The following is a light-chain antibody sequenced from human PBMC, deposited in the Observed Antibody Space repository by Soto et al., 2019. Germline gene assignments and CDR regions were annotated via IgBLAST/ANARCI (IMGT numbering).Light chain of an antibody. V-gene: IGLV1-40*01. Sequence: QSVLTQPPSVSGAPGQSVSISCTGNTSNIGTKNDVTWYRHLPGTAPKLVIFDFKNRPSGVPDRFSGSRSGTSASLAITGLQAEDEADYYCQSYDTSRRNVVFGGGTKLTVL. CDR1: TSNIGTKND. J-gene: IGLJ2*01. CDR2: DFK. CDR3: QSYDTSRRNVV.